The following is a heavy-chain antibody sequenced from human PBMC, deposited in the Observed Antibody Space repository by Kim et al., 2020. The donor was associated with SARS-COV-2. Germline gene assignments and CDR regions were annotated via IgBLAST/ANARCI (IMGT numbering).Heavy chain of an antibody. CDR3: ARQLGYDSSGYYLLNWFDP. D-gene: IGHD3-22*01. CDR1: GYSFTSYW. V-gene: IGHV5-10-1*01. Sequence: GESLKISCKGSGYSFTSYWISWVRQMPGKGLEWMGRIDPSDSYTNYSPSFQGHVTISADKSISTAYLQWSSLKASDTAMYYCARQLGYDSSGYYLLNWFDPWGQGTLVTVAS. CDR2: IDPSDSYT. J-gene: IGHJ5*02.